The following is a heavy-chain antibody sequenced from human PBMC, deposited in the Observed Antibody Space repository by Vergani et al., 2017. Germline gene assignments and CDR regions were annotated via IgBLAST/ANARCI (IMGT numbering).Heavy chain of an antibody. J-gene: IGHJ4*02. Sequence: QITLKESGPTLVKPTQPLTLTCTFPGFSPRTSGAGGGWIRQPPGKALEWLALIYWDADKRYSPSLKSRLTITKDTSKNQVVLTMTNMDPVDTATYYGAHRQASGSGEDYFDYWGQGTLVTVSS. CDR2: IYWDADK. D-gene: IGHD6-6*01. V-gene: IGHV2-5*02. CDR1: GFSPRTSGAG. CDR3: AHRQASGSGEDYFDY.